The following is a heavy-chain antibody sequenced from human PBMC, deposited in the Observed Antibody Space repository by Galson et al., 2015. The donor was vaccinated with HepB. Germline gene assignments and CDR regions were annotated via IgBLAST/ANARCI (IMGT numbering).Heavy chain of an antibody. Sequence: SVKVSCKASGGTFSSYAISWVRQAPGQGLEWMGGIIPIFGTANYAQKFQGRVTITADESTSTAYMGLSSLRSEDTAVYYCARGGDSGDSSGYYLYWYMDVWGKGTTVTVSS. D-gene: IGHD3-22*01. CDR3: ARGGDSGDSSGYYLYWYMDV. V-gene: IGHV1-69*13. CDR2: IIPIFGTA. CDR1: GGTFSSYA. J-gene: IGHJ6*03.